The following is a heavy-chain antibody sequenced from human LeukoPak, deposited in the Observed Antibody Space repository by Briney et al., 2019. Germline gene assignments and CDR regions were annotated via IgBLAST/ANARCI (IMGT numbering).Heavy chain of an antibody. Sequence: GGSQRLSCAASGFTFSTYAMNWLRQAPGRGLEWVTGISDNGGSTYYAVSVKGRFTISRDNSKNTLYLQMNSLRAEDTAVYYCAKVSPIVVVVAATPYFDYWGQGTLVTVSS. J-gene: IGHJ4*02. CDR1: GFTFSTYA. CDR2: ISDNGGST. V-gene: IGHV3-23*01. CDR3: AKVSPIVVVVAATPYFDY. D-gene: IGHD2-15*01.